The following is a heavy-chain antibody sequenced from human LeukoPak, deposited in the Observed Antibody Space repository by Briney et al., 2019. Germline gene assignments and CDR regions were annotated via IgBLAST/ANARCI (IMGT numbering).Heavy chain of an antibody. V-gene: IGHV4-59*01. D-gene: IGHD1-26*01. J-gene: IGHJ5*02. CDR1: GGSISSYH. CDR2: IYYIGST. Sequence: SETLSLTCTVSGGSISSYHWSWIRQPPGKGLEWIGYIYYIGSTNYSPSLKSRVTISVDTSKNQFSLKLSSVTAADTAVYYCARGFRSGSYSAFDPWGQGTLVTVSS. CDR3: ARGFRSGSYSAFDP.